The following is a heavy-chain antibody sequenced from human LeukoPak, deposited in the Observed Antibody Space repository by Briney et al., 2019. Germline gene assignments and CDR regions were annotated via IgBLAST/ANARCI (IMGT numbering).Heavy chain of an antibody. CDR3: AKGSRGYFDWLLYFDY. J-gene: IGHJ4*02. Sequence: GGSLRLSCAASGFIFNSYAMSWVRQAPGKGLEWVSAISGSDGGTNYADSVKGRFTISRDNCKNRLYLQMNSLRAEDTAVYYCAKGSRGYFDWLLYFDYWGQGTLVTVSS. CDR2: ISGSDGGT. CDR1: GFIFNSYA. D-gene: IGHD3-9*01. V-gene: IGHV3-23*01.